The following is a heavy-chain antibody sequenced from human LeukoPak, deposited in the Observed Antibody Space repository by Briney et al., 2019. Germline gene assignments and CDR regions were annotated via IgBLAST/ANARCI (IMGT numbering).Heavy chain of an antibody. CDR2: INHSGST. V-gene: IGHV4-34*01. CDR1: GGSFSGYY. J-gene: IGHJ4*02. CDR3: ARVYGVYATSCFDY. D-gene: IGHD2-8*01. Sequence: PSETLSLTCAVYGGSFSGYYWSWIRQPPGKGLEWIGEINHSGSTNYNPSLKSRVTISVDTSKNQFSLKLSSVTAADTAVYYCARVYGVYATSCFDYWGQGALVTVSS.